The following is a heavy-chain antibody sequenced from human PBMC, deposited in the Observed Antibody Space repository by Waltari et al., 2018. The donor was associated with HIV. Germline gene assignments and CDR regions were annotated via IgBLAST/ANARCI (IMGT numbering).Heavy chain of an antibody. J-gene: IGHJ3*02. D-gene: IGHD2-21*01. CDR1: GFTFDACG. CDR2: ISASEDKK. Sequence: EVQRLESGGSRVQPGGAMSLYCLGSGFTFDACGRNSVRQTPGEGLEWVAGISASEDKKFPAEWMKDRFTISRDKIRNAFYLDRRGVRADDAAVDYCVREVRPVSDFDVFDMWG. V-gene: IGHV3-23*01. CDR3: VREVRPVSDFDVFDM.